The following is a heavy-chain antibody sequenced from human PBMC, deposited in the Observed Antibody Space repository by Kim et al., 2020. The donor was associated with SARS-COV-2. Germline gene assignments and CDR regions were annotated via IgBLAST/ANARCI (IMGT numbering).Heavy chain of an antibody. Sequence: SETLSLTCTVSGGSISSSFNYWGWIRQPPAKGLEWIGSVYHSGRTYDSPSIKSRLTESVDTSKNAFSLKVTSVTAADTAVYFCARLPHDSSGSVDSWGQGILVTVSS. CDR3: ARLPHDSSGSVDS. CDR2: VYHSGRT. CDR1: GGSISSSFNY. V-gene: IGHV4-39*01. J-gene: IGHJ4*02. D-gene: IGHD3-22*01.